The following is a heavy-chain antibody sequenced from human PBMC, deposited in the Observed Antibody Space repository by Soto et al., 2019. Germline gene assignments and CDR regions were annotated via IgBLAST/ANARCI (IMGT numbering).Heavy chain of an antibody. CDR2: ISYDGSNK. D-gene: IGHD2-2*01. Sequence: LRLSCAASGFTFSSYGMHWVRQAPGKGLEWVAVISYDGSNKYYADSVKGRFTISRDDSKNTLYLQMNSLRAEDTAVYYCAKVRYCSSTSCSYGMDVWGQGTTVTVSS. J-gene: IGHJ6*02. CDR1: GFTFSSYG. CDR3: AKVRYCSSTSCSYGMDV. V-gene: IGHV3-30*18.